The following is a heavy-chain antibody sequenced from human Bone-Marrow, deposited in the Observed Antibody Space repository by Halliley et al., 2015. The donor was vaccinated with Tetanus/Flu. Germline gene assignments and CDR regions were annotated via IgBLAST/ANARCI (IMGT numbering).Heavy chain of an antibody. Sequence: QLVQSGAELKKPGESLKISCKASGYIFTNYWLGWVRQMPGGGLEWMGIIYPRDSDTRYSPSFQGQITTSAGKSINTAYLQWDSLKASDSAMYYCARQDFVIVPTVRVRAFDIWGQGTVVTVSS. V-gene: IGHV5-51*01. CDR3: ARQDFVIVPTVRVRAFDI. D-gene: IGHD2-2*01. CDR2: IYPRDSDT. J-gene: IGHJ3*02. CDR1: GYIFTNYW.